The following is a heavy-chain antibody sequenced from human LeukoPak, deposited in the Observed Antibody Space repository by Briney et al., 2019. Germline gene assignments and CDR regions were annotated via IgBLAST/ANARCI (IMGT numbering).Heavy chain of an antibody. Sequence: SETLSLTCTVSGGSISSYYWSWIRQPPGKGLEWIGYIYYSGSTNYNPSLKSRVTISVDTSKNQFSLKLSSVTAADTAVYYCARDGNPFDYWGQGPLGTVSS. J-gene: IGHJ4*02. CDR3: ARDGNPFDY. CDR1: GGSISSYY. CDR2: IYYSGST. V-gene: IGHV4-59*01.